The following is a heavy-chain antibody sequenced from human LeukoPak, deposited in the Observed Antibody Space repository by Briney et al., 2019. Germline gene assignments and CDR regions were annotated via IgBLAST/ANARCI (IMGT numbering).Heavy chain of an antibody. CDR2: IKSDGTGA. CDR3: ARDRDGPNCYMDV. J-gene: IGHJ6*03. Sequence: PGGSLRLSCAASGFIFSDYWMVWVREVPEKGLEWVSRIKSDGTGATYAASVKGRFTMSRDNAERTVSLQMNSLRAEDTATYYCARDRDGPNCYMDVWGKGTTVTVSS. CDR1: GFIFSDYW. V-gene: IGHV3-74*01. D-gene: IGHD5-24*01.